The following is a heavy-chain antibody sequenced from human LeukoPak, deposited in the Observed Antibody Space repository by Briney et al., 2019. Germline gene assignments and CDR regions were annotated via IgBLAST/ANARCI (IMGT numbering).Heavy chain of an antibody. Sequence: PSETLSLTCTVSGGSISSYYWSWIRQPPGKGLEWIGYIYYSGSSNYNPSLKSRVTISVDTFKNQFSLKLSSVTAADTAVYYCARTASRQSYYFDYWGQGTLVTVSS. CDR3: ARTASRQSYYFDY. D-gene: IGHD1-26*01. CDR2: IYYSGSS. J-gene: IGHJ4*02. V-gene: IGHV4-59*01. CDR1: GGSISSYY.